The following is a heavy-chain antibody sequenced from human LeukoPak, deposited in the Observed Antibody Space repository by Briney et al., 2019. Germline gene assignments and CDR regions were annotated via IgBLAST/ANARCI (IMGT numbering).Heavy chain of an antibody. CDR3: AKHPSVAAAGTRGWFDP. J-gene: IGHJ5*02. V-gene: IGHV3-23*01. D-gene: IGHD6-13*01. CDR1: GGSISSGDYY. Sequence: ETLSLTCTVSGGSISSGDYYWSWVRQAPGKGLEWVSAISGSGGSTYYADSVKGRFTISRDNSKNTLYLQMNSLRAEDTAVYYCAKHPSVAAAGTRGWFDPWGQGTLVTVSS. CDR2: ISGSGGST.